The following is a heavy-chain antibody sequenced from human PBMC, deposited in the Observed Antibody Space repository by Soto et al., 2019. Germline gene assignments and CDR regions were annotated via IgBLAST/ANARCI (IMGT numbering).Heavy chain of an antibody. D-gene: IGHD3-10*01. CDR3: AKDDSYGSGSYPNR. CDR2: ISGSGGST. CDR1: GFTFSSYA. Sequence: SLRLSCAASGFTFSSYAMSWVRQAPGKGLEWVSAISGSGGSTYYADSVKGRFTISRDNSKNTLYLQMNSLRAEDTAVYYCAKDDSYGSGSYPNRWGQGTLVTVSS. J-gene: IGHJ5*02. V-gene: IGHV3-23*01.